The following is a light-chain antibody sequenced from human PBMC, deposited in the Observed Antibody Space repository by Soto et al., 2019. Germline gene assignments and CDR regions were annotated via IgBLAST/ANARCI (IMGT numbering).Light chain of an antibody. Sequence: DIVMTQPPDSLAVSLGERATINCKSSQSVLYSSDNRNYLTWYQQKPGQPPKLLIYWASTRESGVPDRFSGSGSGTDFTLTISSLQAEDVAVYYCQQYYNIPKTFGQGTKVDIK. J-gene: IGKJ1*01. CDR3: QQYYNIPKT. CDR1: QSVLYSSDNRNY. CDR2: WAS. V-gene: IGKV4-1*01.